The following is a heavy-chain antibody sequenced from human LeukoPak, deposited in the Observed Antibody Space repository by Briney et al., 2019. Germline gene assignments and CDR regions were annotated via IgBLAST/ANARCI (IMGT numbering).Heavy chain of an antibody. CDR1: GGTFSRFT. V-gene: IGHV1-69*13. D-gene: IGHD3-22*01. CDR2: ITPIFGTA. CDR3: AREWGLESSGYYYAD. Sequence: GASVKVSCKTSGGTFSRFTISWVRQAPGQGFEWMGGITPIFGTANFAQKFQGRVSITADESTSTAFMELSSLRSEDTAVYYCAREWGLESSGYYYADWGQGTLVTVSS. J-gene: IGHJ4*02.